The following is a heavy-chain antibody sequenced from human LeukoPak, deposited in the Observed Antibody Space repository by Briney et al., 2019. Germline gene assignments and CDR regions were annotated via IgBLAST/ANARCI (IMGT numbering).Heavy chain of an antibody. J-gene: IGHJ4*02. V-gene: IGHV3-30*02. CDR3: YTYYYGSGSYYDY. CDR2: IRDDGSNK. D-gene: IGHD3-10*01. Sequence: GGSLRLSCAASGFTFSSYGMHWVRQAPGKGLEWVAFIRDDGSNKYYADSVKGRFTISRDNSKNTLYLQMNSLRAEDTAVYYCYTYYYGSGSYYDYWGQGTLVTVSS. CDR1: GFTFSSYG.